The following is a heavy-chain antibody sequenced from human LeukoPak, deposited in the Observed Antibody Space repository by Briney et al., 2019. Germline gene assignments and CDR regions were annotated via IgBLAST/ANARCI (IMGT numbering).Heavy chain of an antibody. CDR1: GGSFSSYA. CDR3: ARDRGRYCSSTSCNDAFDI. Sequence: SVTVSCKASGGSFSSYAISWVRQAPGQGLEWVGGGIPIVGRANYAQKFQGRVTITTDESPSTGSMEMSSLRSEHTAVYYCARDRGRYCSSTSCNDAFDIWGQGTMVTVSS. J-gene: IGHJ3*02. V-gene: IGHV1-69*05. CDR2: GIPIVGRA. D-gene: IGHD2-2*01.